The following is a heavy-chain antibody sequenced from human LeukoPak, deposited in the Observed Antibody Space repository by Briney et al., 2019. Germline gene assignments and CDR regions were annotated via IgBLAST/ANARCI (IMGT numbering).Heavy chain of an antibody. CDR3: ARGMNPTTARAFDI. J-gene: IGHJ3*02. CDR1: GFTVSSNY. V-gene: IGHV3-53*01. Sequence: PGGSLRLSCAGSGFTVSSNYMSWVCQAPGKGLEWVSVIYSGGSIYYADSVKGRFTISRDNSKNTLYLQMNSLRAEDTAVYFCARGMNPTTARAFDIWGQGTMVTVSS. CDR2: IYSGGSI. D-gene: IGHD1-1*01.